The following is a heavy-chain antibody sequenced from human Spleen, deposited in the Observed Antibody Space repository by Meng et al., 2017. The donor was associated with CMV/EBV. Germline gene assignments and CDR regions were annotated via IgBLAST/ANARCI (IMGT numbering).Heavy chain of an antibody. J-gene: IGHJ4*02. CDR1: GDTVSTYT. CDR3: ARDGVSSGSYYY. CDR2: ISAYNGNT. Sequence: ASVKVSCKASGDTVSTYTISWVRQAPGQGLEWMGWISAYNGNTNYAQKLQGRVTMTTDTSTSTAYMELRSLRSDDTAVYYCARDGVSSGSYYYWGQGTLVTVSS. D-gene: IGHD3-10*01. V-gene: IGHV1-18*04.